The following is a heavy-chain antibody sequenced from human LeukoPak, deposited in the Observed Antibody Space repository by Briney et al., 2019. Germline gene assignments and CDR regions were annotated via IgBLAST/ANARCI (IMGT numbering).Heavy chain of an antibody. Sequence: SETLSLTCSVSGGSISPYYWSWIRQPPGKGLEWIGYIYYSGTTNYNPSLQSRVTISVATSKNQFSLKLSSVTAAVTALYYCARDRASAGGFDYWGQGTLVTVSS. CDR1: GGSISPYY. D-gene: IGHD2-15*01. J-gene: IGHJ4*02. V-gene: IGHV4-59*01. CDR3: ARDRASAGGFDY. CDR2: IYYSGTT.